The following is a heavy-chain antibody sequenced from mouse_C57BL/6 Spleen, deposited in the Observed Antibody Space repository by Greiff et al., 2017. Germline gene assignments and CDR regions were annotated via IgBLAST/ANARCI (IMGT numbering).Heavy chain of an antibody. CDR2: IDPETGGA. Sequence: QVQLQQSGAELVRPGASVTLSCKASGYTFTDYEMHWVKQSPVHGLEWIGAIDPETGGAAYNQKFKGKAILTADKSSSTAYMELRSLTSEDSAVYYCTRSWFAYWGQGTLVTVSA. J-gene: IGHJ3*01. V-gene: IGHV1-15*01. CDR1: GYTFTDYE. CDR3: TRSWFAY.